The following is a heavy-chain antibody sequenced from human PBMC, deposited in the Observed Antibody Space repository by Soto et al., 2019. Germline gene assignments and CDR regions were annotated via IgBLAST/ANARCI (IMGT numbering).Heavy chain of an antibody. CDR1: GGSISDYY. J-gene: IGHJ4*01. D-gene: IGHD6-13*01. CDR2: FSYGGGT. Sequence: SETLSLTCTVSGGSISDYYWSWIRQPPGKGLEWIGYFSYGGGTNNSPSLKSRATISGDTSKNQFSLNLSSVTAADTGVYYCARYSAASGTYYFDYWGQGTLVTVSS. V-gene: IGHV4-59*12. CDR3: ARYSAASGTYYFDY.